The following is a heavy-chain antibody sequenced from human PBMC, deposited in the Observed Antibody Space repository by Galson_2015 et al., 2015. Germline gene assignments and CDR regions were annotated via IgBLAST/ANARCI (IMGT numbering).Heavy chain of an antibody. J-gene: IGHJ6*02. CDR2: IYWDDDK. Sequence: PALVKPTQPLTLTCTFSGFSLSTSGVGVGWIRQPPGKALEWLALIYWDDDKRYSPSLKSRLTITKDTSKNQVVLTMTNMDPVDTATYYCAHSLYCSGGSCYSDYYGMDVWGQGTTVTVSS. CDR1: GFSLSTSGVG. CDR3: AHSLYCSGGSCYSDYYGMDV. V-gene: IGHV2-5*02. D-gene: IGHD2-15*01.